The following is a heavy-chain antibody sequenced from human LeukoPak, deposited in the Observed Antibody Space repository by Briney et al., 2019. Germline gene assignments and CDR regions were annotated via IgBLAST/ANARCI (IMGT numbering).Heavy chain of an antibody. J-gene: IGHJ4*02. V-gene: IGHV3-30*02. CDR2: IRYDGSNK. CDR1: GFTFSSYG. D-gene: IGHD6-13*01. Sequence: PGGSLRLSCAASGFTFSSYGMRWVRQAPGKGLEWVTFIRYDGSNKYYADSVKGRFTISRDNSKNTLYLQMNSLRAEDTAVYYCAKGSITAAGTSFFDYWGQGTLVTVSS. CDR3: AKGSITAAGTSFFDY.